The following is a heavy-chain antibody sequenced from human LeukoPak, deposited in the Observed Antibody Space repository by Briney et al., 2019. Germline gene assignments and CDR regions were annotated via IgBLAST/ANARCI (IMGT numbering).Heavy chain of an antibody. V-gene: IGHV3-30*02. CDR2: IRYDGGNT. CDR3: AREFCSGGSCRWFDP. J-gene: IGHJ5*02. Sequence: SGRSLRLSCAASGFIFSNYAMQWVRQAPGMGLEWVAFIRYDGGNTYYADSVKGRFTISRDNAKNSLYLQMNSLRAEDTAVYYCAREFCSGGSCRWFDPWGQGTLVTVSS. D-gene: IGHD2-15*01. CDR1: GFIFSNYA.